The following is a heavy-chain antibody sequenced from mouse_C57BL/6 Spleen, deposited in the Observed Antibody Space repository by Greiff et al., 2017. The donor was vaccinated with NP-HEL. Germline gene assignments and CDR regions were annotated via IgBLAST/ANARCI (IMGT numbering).Heavy chain of an antibody. CDR2: IYPGDGDT. J-gene: IGHJ4*01. V-gene: IGHV1-80*01. Sequence: SGAELVKPGASVKISCKASGYAFSSYWMNWVKQRPGKGLEWIGQIYPGDGDTNYNGKFKGKATLTAAKSSSTAYMQLSSLTSEDSAVYFCARLFYYAMDYWGQGTSVTVSS. CDR3: ARLFYYAMDY. CDR1: GYAFSSYW.